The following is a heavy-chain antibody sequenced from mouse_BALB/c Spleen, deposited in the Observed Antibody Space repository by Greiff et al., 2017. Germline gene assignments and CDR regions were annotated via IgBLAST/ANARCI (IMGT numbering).Heavy chain of an antibody. CDR1: GFTFSSYY. J-gene: IGHJ2*01. Sequence: EVQVVESGGGLVKPGGSLKLSCAASGFTFSSYYMSWVRQTPEKRLELVAAINSNGGSTYYPDTVKGRFTISRDNAKNTLYLQMSSLKSEDTALYYCARHEDGTYYFDYWGQGTTLTVSS. V-gene: IGHV5-6-2*01. D-gene: IGHD2-1*01. CDR2: INSNGGST. CDR3: ARHEDGTYYFDY.